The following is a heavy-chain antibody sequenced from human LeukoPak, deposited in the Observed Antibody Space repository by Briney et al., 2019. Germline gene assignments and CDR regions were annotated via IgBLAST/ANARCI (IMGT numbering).Heavy chain of an antibody. CDR3: ARVARGWYQGGY. J-gene: IGHJ4*02. Sequence: ASVKVSCKTSGYTFTSSGVTWVRQAPGQGLEWVGWISAYNGNTNSAQKFLGRVTMTTDTYATTAYMELRSLRSEDTAVYYCARVARGWYQGGYWGQGTLVTVSS. V-gene: IGHV1-18*01. CDR2: ISAYNGNT. D-gene: IGHD6-19*01. CDR1: GYTFTSSG.